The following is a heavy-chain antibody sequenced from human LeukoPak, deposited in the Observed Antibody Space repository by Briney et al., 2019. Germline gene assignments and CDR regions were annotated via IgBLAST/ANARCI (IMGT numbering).Heavy chain of an antibody. D-gene: IGHD1-1*01. V-gene: IGHV1-2*02. CDR2: ISPNSGGT. CDR1: GYTFTGYY. Sequence: GASVKVSCKASGYTFTGYYMHWVRQAPGQGLEWMGWISPNSGGTKYAQKFQGRVTMTRDTSISTVYMELSRLRSDDTAVYYCAGAERKGTPPDYYYYYMDVWGKGTTVTVSS. CDR3: AGAERKGTPPDYYYYYMDV. J-gene: IGHJ6*03.